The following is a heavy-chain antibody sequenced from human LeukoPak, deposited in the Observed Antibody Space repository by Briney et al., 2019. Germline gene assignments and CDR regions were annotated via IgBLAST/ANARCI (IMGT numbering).Heavy chain of an antibody. CDR3: ARDTLWE. J-gene: IGHJ4*02. CDR1: GFTFSSYG. V-gene: IGHV3-30*03. CDR2: ISYDGSNK. D-gene: IGHD1-26*01. Sequence: GRSLRLSCAASGFTFSSYGMHWVRQAPGKGLEWVAVISYDGSNKYCADSVKGRFTISRDNSKNTLYLQMNSLRPDDTAIYYCARDTLWEWGQGTLVTVSS.